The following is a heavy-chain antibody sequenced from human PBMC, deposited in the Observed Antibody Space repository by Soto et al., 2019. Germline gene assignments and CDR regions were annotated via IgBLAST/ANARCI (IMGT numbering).Heavy chain of an antibody. CDR3: ARDMVHCSSTSCYSYYGMDV. Sequence: GGSLRLSCAASGFTFSSYWMHWVRQAPGKGLVWVSRINSDGSSTSYADSVKGRFTISRDNAKNTLYLQMNSLRAEDTAVYYCARDMVHCSSTSCYSYYGMDVWGQGTTVTVSS. J-gene: IGHJ6*02. V-gene: IGHV3-74*01. CDR2: INSDGSST. D-gene: IGHD2-2*01. CDR1: GFTFSSYW.